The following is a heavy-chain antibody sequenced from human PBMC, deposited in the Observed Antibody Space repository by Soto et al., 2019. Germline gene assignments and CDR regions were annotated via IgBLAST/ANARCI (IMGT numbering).Heavy chain of an antibody. CDR2: ISGSGGST. J-gene: IGHJ4*02. D-gene: IGHD1-7*01. CDR3: VKDRLTRGWNYNW. CDR1: GFTFSSYA. Sequence: PGGSLRLSCAASGFTFSSYAVSWVRQAPGKGLEWVSAISGSGGSTYYADSVKGRFTISRDSSKNTLYLQMSSLRAEDTAVYYCVKDRLTRGWNYNWWGQGTLVTVSS. V-gene: IGHV3-23*01.